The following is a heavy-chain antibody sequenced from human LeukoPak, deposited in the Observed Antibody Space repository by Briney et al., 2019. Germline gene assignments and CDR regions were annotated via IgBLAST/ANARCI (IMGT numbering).Heavy chain of an antibody. CDR2: IYYSKNT. J-gene: IGHJ4*02. Sequence: KTSETLSLTCTVSGGSISSSSAYWGWIRQPPGKGLVWIGSIYYSKNTYYNPSLKSRVTISADTSKNQFSLTLGSVSATDTAVYYCVSPRGFSYGYFDYWGQGTLVTVSS. V-gene: IGHV4-39*01. CDR3: VSPRGFSYGYFDY. D-gene: IGHD5-18*01. CDR1: GGSISSSSAY.